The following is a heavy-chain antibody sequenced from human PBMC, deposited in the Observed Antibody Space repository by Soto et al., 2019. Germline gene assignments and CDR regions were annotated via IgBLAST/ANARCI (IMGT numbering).Heavy chain of an antibody. CDR3: ARGLEWLFPCCMDV. V-gene: IGHV3-30-3*01. Sequence: QVQLVESGGGVVQPGRSLRLSCAASGFTFSSYAMHWVRPAPGKGLAWVAVISYDGSNKYYADSVKGRFTISRDNSKNTLYLQMNSLRAEDTAVYYCARGLEWLFPCCMDVWGQGTTVTVSS. J-gene: IGHJ6*02. D-gene: IGHD3-3*01. CDR1: GFTFSSYA. CDR2: ISYDGSNK.